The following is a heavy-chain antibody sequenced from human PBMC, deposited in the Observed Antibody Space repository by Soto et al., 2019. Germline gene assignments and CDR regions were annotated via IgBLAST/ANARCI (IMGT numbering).Heavy chain of an antibody. D-gene: IGHD3-10*01. CDR2: FMPIIGTA. Sequence: QVQLVQSGAEVKKPGSSVKVSCKASGGTFSSLVLNWGRPAPGQGLEWMGGFMPIIGTANYAQKFQGRVTITADESTSTAYMELSSLRSEDTAVYYCARDLEFRDGNISHLDYWGQGTLVTVSS. CDR1: GGTFSSLV. V-gene: IGHV1-69*01. CDR3: ARDLEFRDGNISHLDY. J-gene: IGHJ4*02.